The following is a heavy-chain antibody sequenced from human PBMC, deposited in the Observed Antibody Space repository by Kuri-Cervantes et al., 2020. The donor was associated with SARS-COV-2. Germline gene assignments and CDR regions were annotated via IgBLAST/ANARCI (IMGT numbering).Heavy chain of an antibody. J-gene: IGHJ3*02. CDR3: ARVRIGIAVAGDDAFDI. V-gene: IGHV1-18*01. CDR1: GYTFTSYD. CDR2: MNPNSGNT. D-gene: IGHD6-19*01. Sequence: ASVKVSCKATGYTFTSYDINWVRQATGQGLEWMGRMNPNSGNTNYAQKLQGRVTMTTDTSTSTDYMELRSLRADYTAVYYCARVRIGIAVAGDDAFDIWGQGTMVTVSS.